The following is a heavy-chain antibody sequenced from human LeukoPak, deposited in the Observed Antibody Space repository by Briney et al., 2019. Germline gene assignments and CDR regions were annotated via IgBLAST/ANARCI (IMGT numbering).Heavy chain of an antibody. D-gene: IGHD3-22*01. CDR3: AGEDNSSGYRPFDI. Sequence: GASVTVSCTASGYTVTGYYIHWVRQAPGQGLDWMGRINPNNGGTNYAQKFQGRVTMTRDMSMSTAYMELSRLRSDDTAVYYCAGEDNSSGYRPFDIWGQGTMVTVPS. J-gene: IGHJ3*02. V-gene: IGHV1-2*06. CDR1: GYTVTGYY. CDR2: INPNNGGT.